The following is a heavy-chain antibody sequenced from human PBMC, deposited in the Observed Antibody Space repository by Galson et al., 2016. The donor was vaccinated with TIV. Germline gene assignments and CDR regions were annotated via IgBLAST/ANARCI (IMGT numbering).Heavy chain of an antibody. CDR1: GFTFRSYG. CDR3: AKALLTRFDYGDFDIYYYYVMDV. J-gene: IGHJ6*02. CDR2: IRYDGSNK. D-gene: IGHD4-17*01. V-gene: IGHV3-30*02. Sequence: SLRLSCAASGFTFRSYGMHWVRQAPGKGLEWVAFIRYDGSNKYYADSVKGRFTISRDNSKNTVYLQMNSLRAEDTAVYFCAKALLTRFDYGDFDIYYYYVMDVWGQGTAVTVSS.